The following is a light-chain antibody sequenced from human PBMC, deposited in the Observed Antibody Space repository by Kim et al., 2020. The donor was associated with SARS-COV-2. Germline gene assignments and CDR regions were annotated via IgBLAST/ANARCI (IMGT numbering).Light chain of an antibody. J-gene: IGLJ1*01. Sequence: ALGQTVRITCQGDSLRSYYASWYQQKPGQAPVLVIYGKNNRPSGIPDRFSGSSSGNTASLTITGAQAEDEADYYCNSRDSSGNHLPFGTGTKVTVL. CDR1: SLRSYY. CDR2: GKN. V-gene: IGLV3-19*01. CDR3: NSRDSSGNHLP.